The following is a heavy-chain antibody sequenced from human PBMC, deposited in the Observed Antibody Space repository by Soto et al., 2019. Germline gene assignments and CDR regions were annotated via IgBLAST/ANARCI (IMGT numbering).Heavy chain of an antibody. J-gene: IGHJ4*02. CDR1: GGSFSDYI. Sequence: PSETLSLTCGVYGGSFSDYIWTWIRQTPGKGLQWIGQINHSGSANYNPSLKSRVTISVHTSSSQFSLELSSVTAADTAVYYCARGLISGSHYSGGWYYFDSWGQGTQVTVSS. V-gene: IGHV4-34*01. CDR3: ARGLISGSHYSGGWYYFDS. D-gene: IGHD1-26*01. CDR2: INHSGSA.